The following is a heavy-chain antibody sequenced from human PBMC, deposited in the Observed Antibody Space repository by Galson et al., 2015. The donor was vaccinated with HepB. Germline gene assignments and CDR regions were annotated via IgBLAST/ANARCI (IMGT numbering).Heavy chain of an antibody. J-gene: IGHJ4*02. CDR1: GFMFSGHW. CDR2: IKEDGSIK. D-gene: IGHD5-12*01. Sequence: LRLSCAASGFMFSGHWVNWVRQAPGKGLEWVANIKEDGSIKYYVDSVTGRFTISRDNARNLLYLQMNGLRAEDTAVYFCARNRGYETFDYWGQGALVTVSS. V-gene: IGHV3-7*03. CDR3: ARNRGYETFDY.